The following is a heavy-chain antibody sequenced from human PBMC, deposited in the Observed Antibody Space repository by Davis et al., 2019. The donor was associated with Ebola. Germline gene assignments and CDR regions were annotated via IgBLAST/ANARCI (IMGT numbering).Heavy chain of an antibody. D-gene: IGHD4-17*01. Sequence: PGGSLRLSCAGSGFTFSSYAMSWVRQAPGKGLEWVSDVSGSGVITYYADSVKGRFTIYRNNSKNTVYLQTNNLRAEDKAVYYGARHVYGDFLYFDLWGRGTRVTVSS. CDR1: GFTFSSYA. J-gene: IGHJ2*01. V-gene: IGHV3-23*01. CDR2: VSGSGVIT. CDR3: ARHVYGDFLYFDL.